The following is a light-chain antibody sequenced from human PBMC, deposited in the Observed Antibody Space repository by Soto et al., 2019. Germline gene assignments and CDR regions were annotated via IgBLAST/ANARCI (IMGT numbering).Light chain of an antibody. CDR1: QSISDT. CDR3: QQYGGSPRT. CDR2: GAS. V-gene: IGKV3-20*01. J-gene: IGKJ1*01. Sequence: EIVMTQSPATLSVSPGGRATLSCRASQSISDTLAWYQQKPGQAPRLLIHGASNRATGIPDRFSGSGSGPDFTLTISRLEPEDFAVYYCQQYGGSPRTFGQGTKVDIK.